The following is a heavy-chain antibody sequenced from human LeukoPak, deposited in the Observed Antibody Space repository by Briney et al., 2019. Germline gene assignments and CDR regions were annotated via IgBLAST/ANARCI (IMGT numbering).Heavy chain of an antibody. Sequence: GGSLRLSCAASGFTFSSYWMHWVRQAPGKGLVWVSRINTDGSSTSYADSVKGRFTISRDNAKNTLYLQMNSLRAEDTAVYYCAREIGDYYYMDVWSKGTTVTVSS. CDR2: INTDGSST. CDR1: GFTFSSYW. CDR3: AREIGDYYYMDV. J-gene: IGHJ6*03. D-gene: IGHD3-16*01. V-gene: IGHV3-74*01.